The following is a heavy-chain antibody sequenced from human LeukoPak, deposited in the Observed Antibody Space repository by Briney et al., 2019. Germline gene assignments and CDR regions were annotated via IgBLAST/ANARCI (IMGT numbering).Heavy chain of an antibody. J-gene: IGHJ6*02. D-gene: IGHD2-15*01. CDR2: IWYDGSNK. V-gene: IGHV3-33*01. CDR1: GFTFSSYG. Sequence: PGGSLRLSCAASGFTFSSYGMHWVRQAPGKGLEWVAVIWYDGSNKYYADSVKGRFTISRDNSKNTLYLQMNSLRAEDTAVYYCARVPKSRYCSGGSCYYYGMDVWGQGTTVTVSS. CDR3: ARVPKSRYCSGGSCYYYGMDV.